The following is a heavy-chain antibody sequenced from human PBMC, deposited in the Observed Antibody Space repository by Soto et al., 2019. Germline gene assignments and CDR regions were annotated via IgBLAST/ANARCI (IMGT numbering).Heavy chain of an antibody. Sequence: GESLKISCKGSGYSFSSYWIGWVRQMPGKGLGWMGIIYPGDSDTRYSPSFQGQVTMSADKSISTAYLQWSSLKASDTAMYYCARRSSSSWYSDYWGQGTLVTVSS. V-gene: IGHV5-51*01. D-gene: IGHD6-13*01. J-gene: IGHJ4*02. CDR3: ARRSSSSWYSDY. CDR2: IYPGDSDT. CDR1: GYSFSSYW.